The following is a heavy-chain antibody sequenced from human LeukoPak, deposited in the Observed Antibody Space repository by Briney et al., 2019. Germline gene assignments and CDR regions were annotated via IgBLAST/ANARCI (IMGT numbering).Heavy chain of an antibody. CDR3: AKSVVVTAREYFQH. D-gene: IGHD2-21*02. CDR1: GFTFSNYW. J-gene: IGHJ1*01. V-gene: IGHV3-74*01. CDR2: ISNDGTST. Sequence: EGSLRLSCAASGFTFSNYWMHWVRQAPGKGLVWVSRISNDGTSTSYADSVKGRFTISRDNAKNSLYLQMNSLRAEDTAVYYCAKSVVVTAREYFQHWGQGTLVTVSS.